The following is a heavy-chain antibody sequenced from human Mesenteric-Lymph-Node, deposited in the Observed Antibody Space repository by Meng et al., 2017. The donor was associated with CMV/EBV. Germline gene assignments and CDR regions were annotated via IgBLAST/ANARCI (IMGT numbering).Heavy chain of an antibody. D-gene: IGHD3-10*01. Sequence: SGFSARTYFMSWVRQAPGKGLEWLSVHYTGDERHYADSVRGRFTISRDSSENRLFLQMNSLGAADTAVYYCARVSDKYGSGTYYIDYWGQGALVTVSS. J-gene: IGHJ4*02. V-gene: IGHV3-66*01. CDR3: ARVSDKYGSGTYYIDY. CDR1: GFSARTYF. CDR2: HYTGDER.